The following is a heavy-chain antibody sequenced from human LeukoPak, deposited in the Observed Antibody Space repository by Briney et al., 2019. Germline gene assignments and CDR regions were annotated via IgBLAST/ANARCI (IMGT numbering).Heavy chain of an antibody. D-gene: IGHD3-9*01. V-gene: IGHV3-15*01. CDR3: TTEPWKYDILTGYSDY. J-gene: IGHJ4*02. CDR1: GFTFSNAW. CDR2: IKSKSDGGTT. Sequence: GGSLRLSCAASGFTFSNAWMSWVRQAPGKGLEWVGRIKSKSDGGTTDYAAPVKGRFTISRDDSKNTLYLQTNSLKTEDTAVYYCTTEPWKYDILTGYSDYWGQGTLVTVSS.